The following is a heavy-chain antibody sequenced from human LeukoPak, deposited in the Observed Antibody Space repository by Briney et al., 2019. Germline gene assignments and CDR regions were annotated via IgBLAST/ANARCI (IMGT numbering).Heavy chain of an antibody. CDR3: AGIYCSSTSCRDY. V-gene: IGHV3-23*01. CDR1: GFTFSSYD. Sequence: GGSLRLSCAASGFTFSSYDMSWVRQAPGKGLEWVSVISGSGSSTYYADSVKGRFTISRDNSKNTLYLQMNSLRAEDTAVYYCAGIYCSSTSCRDYWGQGTLVTVSS. CDR2: ISGSGSST. J-gene: IGHJ4*02. D-gene: IGHD2-2*01.